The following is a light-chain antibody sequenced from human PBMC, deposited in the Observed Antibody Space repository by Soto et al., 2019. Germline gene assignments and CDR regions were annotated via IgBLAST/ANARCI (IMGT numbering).Light chain of an antibody. V-gene: IGKV3-20*01. CDR2: GAS. CDR3: QQYGSSPQT. CDR1: QSVSSSY. Sequence: EIVLTQAPCTLALSPVERATLACSASQSVSSSYLAWYQQKPGQAPRLLIYGASSRATGIPDRFSGSGSGTDFTLTISRLEPEDFAVYYCQQYGSSPQTFGQGTKVDIK. J-gene: IGKJ1*01.